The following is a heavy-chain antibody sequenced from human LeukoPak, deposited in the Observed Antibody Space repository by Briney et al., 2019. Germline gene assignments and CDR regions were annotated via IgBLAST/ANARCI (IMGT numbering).Heavy chain of an antibody. Sequence: SETLSLTCTVSGGSISSSSYYWGWIRQPPGKGLEWIGSIYYSGSTYYNPSLKSRVAISVDTSKNQFSLKLSSVTAADTAVYYCASDRSGSYYFDYWGQGTLVTVSS. CDR3: ASDRSGSYYFDY. CDR1: GGSISSSSYY. D-gene: IGHD1-26*01. J-gene: IGHJ4*02. CDR2: IYYSGST. V-gene: IGHV4-39*07.